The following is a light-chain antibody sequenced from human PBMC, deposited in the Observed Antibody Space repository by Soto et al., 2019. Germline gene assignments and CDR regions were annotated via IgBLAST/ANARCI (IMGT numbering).Light chain of an antibody. CDR1: QSISSW. CDR3: QQYNSYWT. CDR2: DAS. Sequence: DTQITLSPSTLSASVGEGVTIPCWASQSISSWLAWYQQKPGKAPKLLIYDASSLESGVPSRFSGSGYGTEFTLTISSLQPDDFATYYCQQYNSYWTFGQGTNVDIK. V-gene: IGKV1-5*01. J-gene: IGKJ1*01.